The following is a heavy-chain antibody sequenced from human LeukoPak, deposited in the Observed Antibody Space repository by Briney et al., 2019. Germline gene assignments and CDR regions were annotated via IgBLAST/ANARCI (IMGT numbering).Heavy chain of an antibody. CDR2: INTDTRGT. D-gene: IGHD6-19*01. J-gene: IGHJ4*02. V-gene: IGHV3-74*01. CDR1: GFTFADYW. CDR3: ARRHLPVESNDRDDY. Sequence: PGGSLRLSCAASGFTFADYWMHWVRQAPGKGLVWVSIINTDTRGTYYADSVKGRFTISRDNAKNTLYLQMNGLGAEDTAVYYCARRHLPVESNDRDDYWGQGTLVTVSS.